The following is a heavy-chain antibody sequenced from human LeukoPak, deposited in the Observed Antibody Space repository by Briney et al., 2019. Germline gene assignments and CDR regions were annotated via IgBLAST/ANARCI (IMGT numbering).Heavy chain of an antibody. Sequence: GASVKVSCKASGYTFTSYGISWVRQAPGQGLEWMGIINPSGGSTSYAQKFQGRVTMTRDMSTSTVYMELSSLRSEDTAVHYCARATFYGFDIWGQGTMVTISS. D-gene: IGHD3-16*01. CDR2: INPSGGST. CDR3: ARATFYGFDI. J-gene: IGHJ3*02. V-gene: IGHV1-46*01. CDR1: GYTFTSYG.